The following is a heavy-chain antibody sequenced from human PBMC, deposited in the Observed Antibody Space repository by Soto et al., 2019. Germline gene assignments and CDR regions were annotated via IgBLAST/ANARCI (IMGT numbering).Heavy chain of an antibody. J-gene: IGHJ4*02. V-gene: IGHV3-30*18. D-gene: IGHD6-19*01. CDR3: AKDYSSTIYSSGWQCLDY. CDR1: GFTFSSYG. Sequence: QPGGSLRLSCAASGFTFSSYGMHWVRQAPGKGLEWVAVISYDGSNKYYADSVKGRFTISRDNSKNTLYLQMNSLRAEDTAVYYCAKDYSSTIYSSGWQCLDYWGQGTLVTVSS. CDR2: ISYDGSNK.